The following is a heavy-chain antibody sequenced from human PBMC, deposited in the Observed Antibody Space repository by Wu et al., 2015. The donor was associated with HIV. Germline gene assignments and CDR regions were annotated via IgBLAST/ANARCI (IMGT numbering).Heavy chain of an antibody. D-gene: IGHD4-17*01. CDR2: INPNSGAT. CDR1: GYTFTGYY. J-gene: IGHJ6*02. CDR3: VRVSYGDHRDHFYGMDV. Sequence: QEQILQSGAEVKKPGASVEVSCKASGYTFTGYYMHWVRQAPGQGLEWMGWINPNSGATNYAQKFQGRVTMTRDMSINTAYMQLNRLRYDDTAVYYCVRVSYGDHRDHFYGMDVWGQGTTVTVSS. V-gene: IGHV1-2*02.